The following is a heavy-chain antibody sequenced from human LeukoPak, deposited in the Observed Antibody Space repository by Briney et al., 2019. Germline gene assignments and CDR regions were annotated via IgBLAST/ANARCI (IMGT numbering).Heavy chain of an antibody. Sequence: GGSLRLSCAASGFTFSSYNMNWVRQAPGKGLEWVSAISGSGGSTYYADSVKGRFTISRDNSKNTLYLQMDSLRAEDTAVYYCAKDGYYYDSSGYYYFDYWGQGTLVTVSS. CDR2: ISGSGGST. CDR3: AKDGYYYDSSGYYYFDY. D-gene: IGHD3-22*01. J-gene: IGHJ4*02. CDR1: GFTFSSYN. V-gene: IGHV3-23*01.